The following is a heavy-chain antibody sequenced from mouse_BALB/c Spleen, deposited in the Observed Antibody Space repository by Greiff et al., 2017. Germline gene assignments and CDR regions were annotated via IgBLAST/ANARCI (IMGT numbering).Heavy chain of an antibody. CDR2: IWGDGST. J-gene: IGHJ4*01. D-gene: IGHD1-1*01. CDR3: ARDHYYGSYYAMDY. CDR1: GFSLTGYG. V-gene: IGHV2-6-7*01. Sequence: VQGVESGPGLVAPSQSLSITCTVSGFSLTGYGVNWVRQPPGKGLEWLGMIWGDGSTDYNSALKSRLSISKDNSKSQVFLKMNSLQTDDTARYYCARDHYYGSYYAMDYWGQGTSVTVSS.